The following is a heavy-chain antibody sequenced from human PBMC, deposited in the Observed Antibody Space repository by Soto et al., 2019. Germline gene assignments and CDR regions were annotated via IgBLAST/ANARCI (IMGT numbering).Heavy chain of an antibody. J-gene: IGHJ6*02. CDR2: MNPNSVNT. CDR3: ARTTSSRRSGYYYYGMDV. V-gene: IGHV1-8*02. Sequence: ASVKVSCRASGGTFSSYAISWVRQATGQGLEWMGWMNPNSVNTGYAQKFQGRVTMTRNTSISTAYMELSSLRSEDTAVYYCARTTSSRRSGYYYYGMDVWGQGTTVTVSS. D-gene: IGHD2-2*01. CDR1: GGTFSSYA.